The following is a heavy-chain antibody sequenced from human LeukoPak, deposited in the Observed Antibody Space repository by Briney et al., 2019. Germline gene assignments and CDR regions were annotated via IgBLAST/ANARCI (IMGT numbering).Heavy chain of an antibody. CDR1: GFTFSNAW. D-gene: IGHD3-3*01. V-gene: IGHV3-23*01. CDR2: ISGGGGST. CDR3: AKVPYYDFWSGHYMDV. Sequence: GGSLRLSCAASGFTFSNAWVSWVRQAPGKGLEWVSVISGGGGSTCYADSVKGRFTISRDSSKNTLYLQMNSLRAEDTAVYHCAKVPYYDFWSGHYMDVWGKGTTVTVSS. J-gene: IGHJ6*03.